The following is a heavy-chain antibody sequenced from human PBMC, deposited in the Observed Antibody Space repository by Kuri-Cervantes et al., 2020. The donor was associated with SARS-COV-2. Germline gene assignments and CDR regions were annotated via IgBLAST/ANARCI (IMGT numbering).Heavy chain of an antibody. J-gene: IGHJ4*02. CDR1: GGSISSYY. CDR3: ASRYCSGGSCYGGPYYFDY. CDR2: IYYSGST. V-gene: IGHV4-59*12. Sequence: GSLRLSCTVSGGSISSYYWSWIRQPPGKGLEWIGYIYYSGSTNYNPSLKSRVTISVDTSKNQFSLKLSSVTAADTAVYYCASRYCSGGSCYGGPYYFDYWGQGTLVTVSS. D-gene: IGHD2-15*01.